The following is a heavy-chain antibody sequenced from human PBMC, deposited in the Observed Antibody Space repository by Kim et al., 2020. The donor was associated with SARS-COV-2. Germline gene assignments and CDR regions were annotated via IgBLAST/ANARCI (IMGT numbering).Heavy chain of an antibody. Sequence: ASVKVSCKASGYTFTSYGISWVRQAPGQGLEWMGWISAYNGNTNYAQKLQGRVTMTTDTSTSTAYMELRSLRSDDTAVYYCARDWGGFSYYYGMDVWGQGTTVTVSS. D-gene: IGHD7-27*01. CDR3: ARDWGGFSYYYGMDV. CDR2: ISAYNGNT. J-gene: IGHJ6*02. CDR1: GYTFTSYG. V-gene: IGHV1-18*01.